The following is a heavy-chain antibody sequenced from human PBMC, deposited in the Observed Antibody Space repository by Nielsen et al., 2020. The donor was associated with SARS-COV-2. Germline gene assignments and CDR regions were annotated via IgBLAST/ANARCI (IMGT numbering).Heavy chain of an antibody. CDR1: GFTFSSYG. V-gene: IGHV3-30*18. Sequence: GGSLRLSCAASGFTFSSYGMHWVRQAPGKGLEWVAVISYDGSNKYYADSVKGRFTISRDNFKNTLDLQMNSLRTEDTAVYYCAKSNVVRGIIGYYFEYWGRGTAVNVSS. J-gene: IGHJ4*02. D-gene: IGHD3-10*01. CDR3: AKSNVVRGIIGYYFEY. CDR2: ISYDGSNK.